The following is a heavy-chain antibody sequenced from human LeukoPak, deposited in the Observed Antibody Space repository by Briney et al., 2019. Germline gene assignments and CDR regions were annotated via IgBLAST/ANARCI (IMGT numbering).Heavy chain of an antibody. V-gene: IGHV3-74*01. CDR2: INSVGSST. CDR3: ARDTDRYYFDY. CDR1: GITFSSYS. Sequence: PGGSLRLSCAASGITFSSYSMNWVRQAPGKGLVWVSRINSVGSSTSYADSVKGRFTISRDNAKNTLYLQMNSLRAEDTAVYYCARDTDRYYFDYWGQGTLVTVSS. J-gene: IGHJ4*02.